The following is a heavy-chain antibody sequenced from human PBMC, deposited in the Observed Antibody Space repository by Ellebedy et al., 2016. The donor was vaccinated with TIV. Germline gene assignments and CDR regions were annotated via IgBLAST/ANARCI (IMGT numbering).Heavy chain of an antibody. J-gene: IGHJ6*03. Sequence: GGSLRLXCAASGFTVSSNYMSWVRQAPGKGLEWVSVIYSGGSTFYADSVKGRFTISRDNSKNTLYLQMNSLRAEDTAVYYCATRDYDLWSGVSYYYYMEVWGKGTTVTVSS. V-gene: IGHV3-53*01. CDR3: ATRDYDLWSGVSYYYYMEV. CDR2: IYSGGST. CDR1: GFTVSSNY. D-gene: IGHD3-3*01.